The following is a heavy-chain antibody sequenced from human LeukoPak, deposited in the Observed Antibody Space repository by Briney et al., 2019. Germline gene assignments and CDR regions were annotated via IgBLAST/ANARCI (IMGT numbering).Heavy chain of an antibody. CDR1: GGSISSGNW. V-gene: IGHV4-4*02. Sequence: SGTLSLTCAVSGGSISSGNWWSWVRQPPEKGLEWIGEIYHAGSTNYNPSLKSRVTISVDKSKNQFSLKLSSVTAADTAVYYCAREPRWVDAFDIWGQGTMVTVSS. D-gene: IGHD4-23*01. CDR2: IYHAGST. CDR3: AREPRWVDAFDI. J-gene: IGHJ3*02.